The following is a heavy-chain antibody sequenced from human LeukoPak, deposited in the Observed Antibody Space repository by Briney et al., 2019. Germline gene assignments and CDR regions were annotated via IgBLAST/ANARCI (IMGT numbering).Heavy chain of an antibody. D-gene: IGHD2-2*01. CDR2: ISGSSSTI. Sequence: GGSLRLSCAASGFTFGSYSMNWVRQAPGKGLEWVSCISGSSSTIYYADSVKGRFTISRDNAKNSLYLQMNSLRAEDTAVYYCARDFVFIVVVPAAIMDVWGKGTTVTVSS. V-gene: IGHV3-48*01. J-gene: IGHJ6*03. CDR1: GFTFGSYS. CDR3: ARDFVFIVVVPAAIMDV.